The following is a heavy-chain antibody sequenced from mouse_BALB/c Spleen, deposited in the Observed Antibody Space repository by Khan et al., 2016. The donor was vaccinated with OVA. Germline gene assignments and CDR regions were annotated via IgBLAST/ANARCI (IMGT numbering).Heavy chain of an antibody. Sequence: QVQLKQSGAELAGPGASVKMSCKASGYTFTSYSMHWIKQRPGQGLEWIGNINPNNAYTNYNQRFKDKATLTADKSSNTAYMQLSSLTSEDSAVXFAARDFHDYGSRGALDYGGQGTSVTVSS. CDR1: GYTFTSYS. CDR2: INPNNAYT. D-gene: IGHD1-1*01. J-gene: IGHJ4*01. CDR3: ARDFHDYGSRGALDY. V-gene: IGHV1-4*01.